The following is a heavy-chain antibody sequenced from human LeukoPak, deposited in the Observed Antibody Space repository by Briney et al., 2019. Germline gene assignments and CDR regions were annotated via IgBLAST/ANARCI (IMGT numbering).Heavy chain of an antibody. CDR3: ARGEAAGSYYYYYYMDV. Sequence: GSSVKVYCKASGGTFSSYAISWVRQAPGQGLEWMGGIIPIFGTANYAQKFQGRVTITTDESTSTAYMELSSLRSEDTAVYYCARGEAAGSYYYYYYMDVWGKGTTVTVSS. J-gene: IGHJ6*03. CDR1: GGTFSSYA. D-gene: IGHD6-13*01. V-gene: IGHV1-69*05. CDR2: IIPIFGTA.